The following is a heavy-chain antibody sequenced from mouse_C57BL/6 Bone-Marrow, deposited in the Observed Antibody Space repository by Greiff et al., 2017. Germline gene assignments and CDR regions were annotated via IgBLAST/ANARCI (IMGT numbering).Heavy chain of an antibody. CDR1: GYTFTSYW. J-gene: IGHJ3*01. Sequence: VQLQQPGAELVRPGSSVKLSCKASGYTFTSYWMDWVKQRPGQGLEWIGNIYPSDSETHYNQKFKDKATLTVDKSSSTAYMQLSSLTSEDSAVXYCARGGKKLPWFAYGGQGTLVTVSA. CDR3: ARGGKKLPWFAY. D-gene: IGHD2-1*01. V-gene: IGHV1-61*01. CDR2: IYPSDSET.